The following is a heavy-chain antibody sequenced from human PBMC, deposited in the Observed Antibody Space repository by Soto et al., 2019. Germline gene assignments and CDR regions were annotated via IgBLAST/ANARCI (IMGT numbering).Heavy chain of an antibody. D-gene: IGHD3-10*01. CDR3: AREYGYYGSGSPISRKYYYYGMDV. Sequence: GGSLRLSCAASGLTFSNAWINWVRQAPGKGLEWVSYISSSSSTIYYADSVKGRFTISRDNAKNSLYLQMNSLRDEDTAVYYCAREYGYYGSGSPISRKYYYYGMDVCGKGTTVTVSS. J-gene: IGHJ6*04. V-gene: IGHV3-48*02. CDR2: ISSSSSTI. CDR1: GLTFSNAW.